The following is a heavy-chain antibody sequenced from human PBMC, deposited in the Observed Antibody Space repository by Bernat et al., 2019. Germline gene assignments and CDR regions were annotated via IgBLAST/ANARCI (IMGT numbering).Heavy chain of an antibody. Sequence: EVQLVESGGGLVQPGGSLRLSCAASGFTVSSNYMSWVRQAPGKGLEWVSVIYSGGSTYYADSVKGRFTISRDNSKNTLYLPMNSLRAEDTAVYYCARDLPRPDDYYYYGMDVWGQGTTVTVSS. J-gene: IGHJ6*02. D-gene: IGHD5-24*01. V-gene: IGHV3-66*02. CDR1: GFTVSSNY. CDR2: IYSGGST. CDR3: ARDLPRPDDYYYYGMDV.